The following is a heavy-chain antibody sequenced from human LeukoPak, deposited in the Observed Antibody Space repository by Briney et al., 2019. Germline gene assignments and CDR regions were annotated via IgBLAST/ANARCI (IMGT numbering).Heavy chain of an antibody. D-gene: IGHD2-2*01. CDR1: GGSFSGYY. V-gene: IGHV4-34*01. CDR2: INHSVST. J-gene: IGHJ4*02. Sequence: SQTLSLTCAVYGGSFSGYYWSWIRQPPGKGLEWIGEINHSVSTNYNPSLKSGVTLSVDTSKKQFSLKLSSVTAADTAVYYSARGEGYCSSTSCPNLKYYDYRGQGTLVTVSS. CDR3: ARGEGYCSSTSCPNLKYYDY.